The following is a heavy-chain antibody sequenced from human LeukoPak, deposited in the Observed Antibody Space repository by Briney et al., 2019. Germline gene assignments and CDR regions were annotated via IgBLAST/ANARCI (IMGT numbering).Heavy chain of an antibody. CDR2: ISGSGGST. V-gene: IGHV3-23*01. D-gene: IGHD4-17*01. J-gene: IGHJ6*03. CDR3: AKVAGDYGPYYYYMDV. Sequence: VGSLRLSCAASGFPISSYAMSWVRQAPGKGLEWGSDISGSGGSTYYAGSVKGRFTISRDNSKNPLYLQMNSLRAEDTAVYYCAKVAGDYGPYYYYMDVWGKGTTVTVSS. CDR1: GFPISSYA.